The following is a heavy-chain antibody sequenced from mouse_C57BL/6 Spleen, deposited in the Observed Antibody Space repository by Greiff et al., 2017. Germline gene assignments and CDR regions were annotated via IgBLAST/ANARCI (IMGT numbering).Heavy chain of an antibody. V-gene: IGHV1-61*01. CDR1: GYTFTSYW. CDR3: VTSNWDRGYFDY. J-gene: IGHJ2*01. CDR2: IYPSDSET. D-gene: IGHD4-1*01. Sequence: VQLQQPGAELVRPGSSVKLSCKASGYTFTSYWMDWVKQRPGQGLEWIGNIYPSDSETHYNQKFKDKATLTVDKSSSTDYMQLSSLTSEDSAVYYCVTSNWDRGYFDYWGQGTTLTVSS.